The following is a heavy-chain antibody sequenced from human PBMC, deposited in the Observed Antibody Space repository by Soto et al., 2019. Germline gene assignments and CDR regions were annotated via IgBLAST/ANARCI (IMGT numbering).Heavy chain of an antibody. CDR2: IYYSGTT. CDR3: ARGRGYGYGPYYFDY. CDR1: GGSISSEGYY. D-gene: IGHD5-18*01. Sequence: SETLSLTCTVSGGSISSEGYYWSWLRQLPGKGLEWIGDIYYSGTTYHNPSLRSRLTISGDASKNQFSLKLSSVTDADTALYYCARGRGYGYGPYYFDYWGQGTLVTVSS. J-gene: IGHJ4*02. V-gene: IGHV4-31*03.